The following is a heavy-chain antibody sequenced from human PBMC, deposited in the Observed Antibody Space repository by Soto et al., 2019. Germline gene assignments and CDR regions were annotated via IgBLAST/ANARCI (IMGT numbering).Heavy chain of an antibody. CDR2: IIPIFGTA. CDR1: GGTFSSYA. J-gene: IGHJ6*02. CDR3: ARSSSGSFDYCYGMDV. Sequence: ASVKVSCKASGGTFSSYAISWVRQAPGQGLEWMGGIIPIFGTANYAQKFQGRVTITADESTSTAYMELSSLRSEDTAVYYCARSSSGSFDYCYGMDVWGQGTTVTVSS. V-gene: IGHV1-69*13. D-gene: IGHD1-26*01.